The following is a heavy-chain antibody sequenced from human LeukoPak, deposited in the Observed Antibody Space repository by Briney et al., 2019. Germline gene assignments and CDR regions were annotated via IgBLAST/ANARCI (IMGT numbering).Heavy chain of an antibody. V-gene: IGHV3-21*01. CDR2: ISSSSSYI. CDR3: ASGPADRGGY. CDR1: GFTFSSYS. D-gene: IGHD1-14*01. J-gene: IGHJ4*02. Sequence: GGSLRLSCAASGFTFSSYSMNWVRQAPGKGLEWVSSISSSSSYIYYADSVKGRFTISRNNAKNSLYLQMNSLRAEDTAVYYCASGPADRGGYWGQGTLVTVSS.